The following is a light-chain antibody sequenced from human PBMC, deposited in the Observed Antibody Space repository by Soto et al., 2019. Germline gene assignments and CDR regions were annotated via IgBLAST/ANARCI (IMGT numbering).Light chain of an antibody. J-gene: IGKJ1*01. CDR3: QQYNNWPPWT. V-gene: IGKV3-15*01. CDR1: QSVSSN. CDR2: GAS. Sequence: IEMTQSPATLSVPPGDTATLSCRASQSVSSNVAWYRRRPGQAPRLLIYGASTRATGIPARFSGSGSGTHFTLTISSLQSEDFALYYCQQYNNWPPWTFGQGTKVEIK.